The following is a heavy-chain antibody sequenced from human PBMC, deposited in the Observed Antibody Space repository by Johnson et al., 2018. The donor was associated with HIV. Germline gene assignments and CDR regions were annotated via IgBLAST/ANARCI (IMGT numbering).Heavy chain of an antibody. CDR1: GFTFSTYG. Sequence: QVQLVESGGGVVQPGGSLRLSCAASGFTFSTYGVHWVRQAPGKGLESVSVVYSGGTTHYADSVKGRSTISRDNSKNTLYLQMNSLRAEDTAVYYCARDILEYSSSVPDAFDIWGQGTMVTVSS. CDR3: ARDILEYSSSVPDAFDI. J-gene: IGHJ3*02. CDR2: VYSGGTT. V-gene: IGHV3-NL1*01. D-gene: IGHD6-6*01.